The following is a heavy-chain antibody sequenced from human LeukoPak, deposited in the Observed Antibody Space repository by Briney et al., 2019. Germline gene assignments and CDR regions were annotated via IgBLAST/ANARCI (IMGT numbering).Heavy chain of an antibody. V-gene: IGHV4-59*01. CDR2: IYYSGST. CDR3: ARVVRWDTAMVRWFDP. CDR1: GGSISSYY. J-gene: IGHJ5*02. D-gene: IGHD5-18*01. Sequence: SETLSLTCIVSGGSISSYYWSWIRQPPGEGLEWIGYIYYSGSTNYNPSLKSRVTISVDTSKNQFSLKLSSVTAADTAVYYCARVVRWDTAMVRWFDPWGQGTLVTVSS.